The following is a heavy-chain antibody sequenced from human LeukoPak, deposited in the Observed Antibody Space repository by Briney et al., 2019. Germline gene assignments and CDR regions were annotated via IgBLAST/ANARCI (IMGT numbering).Heavy chain of an antibody. V-gene: IGHV3-23*01. CDR1: GFTFSSYG. CDR2: ISGTGGNT. Sequence: PGGSLRLSCAASGFTFSSYGINWVRQAPGKGLEWVSYISGTGGNTYYADSVKGRFTISRDNSRNTVYLQMNRLRAEDTAIYYCAKGVPDYGDYGGDSRGQGTLVTVSS. CDR3: AKGVPDYGDYGGDS. J-gene: IGHJ4*02. D-gene: IGHD4-17*01.